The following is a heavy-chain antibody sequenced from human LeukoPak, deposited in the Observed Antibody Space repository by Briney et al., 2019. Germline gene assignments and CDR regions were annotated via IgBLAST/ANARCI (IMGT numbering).Heavy chain of an antibody. D-gene: IGHD1-26*01. Sequence: ASVKVSCKTSGYTFTGYYMHWVRQAPGQGLEWMGWINPNSGGSNHAPKFKERVTMTRDTSISTAYMELSGLRSDDTAFYYCARGSAVGATTGIDYWGQGALVTVSS. CDR3: ARGSAVGATTGIDY. CDR1: GYTFTGYY. J-gene: IGHJ4*02. CDR2: INPNSGGS. V-gene: IGHV1-2*02.